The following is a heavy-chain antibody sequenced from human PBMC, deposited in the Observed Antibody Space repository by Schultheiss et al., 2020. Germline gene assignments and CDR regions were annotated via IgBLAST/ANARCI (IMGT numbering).Heavy chain of an antibody. V-gene: IGHV3-9*01. CDR2: VSWSSAGI. J-gene: IGHJ5*01. D-gene: IGHD3-9*01. CDR3: AKDIVAAHALLTGSAFDS. CDR1: GFTFDDYA. Sequence: GGSLRLSCAASGFTFDDYAMHWVRQGPGKGLEWVAGVSWSSAGIAYADSLKGRLTISRDNAKSSLFLHMHSLRPEDTALYYCAKDIVAAHALLTGSAFDSWGQGTLVNVS.